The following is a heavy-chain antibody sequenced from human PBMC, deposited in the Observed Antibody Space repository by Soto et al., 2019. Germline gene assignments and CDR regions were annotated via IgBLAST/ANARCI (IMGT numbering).Heavy chain of an antibody. Sequence: EVQLVESGGGLVQPGGSLRLSCAASGFTFSSYWMHWVRQAPGKGLVWVSRSNSDGSSTIYADSVKGRFTISSDNAKNTLYLQMNSLRAEDTAVYYCVRTSLVVAAATREDYWGQGTLVTVSS. V-gene: IGHV3-74*01. J-gene: IGHJ4*02. CDR2: SNSDGSST. CDR3: VRTSLVVAAATREDY. D-gene: IGHD2-15*01. CDR1: GFTFSSYW.